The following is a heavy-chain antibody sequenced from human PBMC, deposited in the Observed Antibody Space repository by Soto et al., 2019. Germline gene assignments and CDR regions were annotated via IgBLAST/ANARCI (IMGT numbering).Heavy chain of an antibody. CDR1: GGSISSSSYY. D-gene: IGHD4-17*01. Sequence: SETLSLTCTVSGGSISSSSYYWGWIRQPPGKGLEWIGSIYYSGSTYYNPSLKSRVTISVDTSKNQFSLKLSSVTAADTAVYYCARHGEDYGNSNWFDPWGQGTLVTVSS. J-gene: IGHJ5*02. CDR2: IYYSGST. CDR3: ARHGEDYGNSNWFDP. V-gene: IGHV4-39*01.